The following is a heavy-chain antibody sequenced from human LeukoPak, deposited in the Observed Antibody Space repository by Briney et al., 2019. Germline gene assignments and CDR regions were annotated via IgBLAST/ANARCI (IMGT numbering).Heavy chain of an antibody. CDR1: GFTFSSYA. CDR2: ISYDGTSE. CDR3: ARGGRGYEDAFDI. V-gene: IGHV3-30*03. J-gene: IGHJ3*02. Sequence: GTSLRLSCVGSGFTFSSYAMHWVRQAPGKGLEWVTYISYDGTSENYADSVKGRFTISRDNAKNSLYLQMNSLRAEDTAVYYCARGGRGYEDAFDIWGQGTMVTVSS. D-gene: IGHD3-22*01.